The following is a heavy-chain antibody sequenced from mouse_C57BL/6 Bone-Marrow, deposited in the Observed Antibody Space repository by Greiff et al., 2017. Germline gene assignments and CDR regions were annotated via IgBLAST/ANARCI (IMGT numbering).Heavy chain of an antibody. V-gene: IGHV5-2*03. CDR1: EYEFPSHD. J-gene: IGHJ4*01. CDR3: ARVLYDYDEAMDY. CDR2: INSDGGST. Sequence: EVKLMESGGGLVQPGESLKLSCESNEYEFPSHDMSWVRKTPEKRLELVAAINSDGGSTYYPDTMERRFIISRDNAKNNLYLQMSHLKSEDTAMYYCARVLYDYDEAMDYWGQGTSVTVSS. D-gene: IGHD2-4*01.